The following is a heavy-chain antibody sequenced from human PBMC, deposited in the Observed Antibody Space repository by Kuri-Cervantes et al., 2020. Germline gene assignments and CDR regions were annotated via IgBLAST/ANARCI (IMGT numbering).Heavy chain of an antibody. V-gene: IGHV1-46*01. J-gene: IGHJ6*02. Sequence: ASVKVSCKASGYTFTGYYMHWVRQAPGQGLEWMGIINPSGGSTSYAQKFQGRVTMTRDTSTSTVYMELSSLGSEDTAVYYCARESGTPYYYYGMDVWGQGTTVTVSS. CDR1: GYTFTGYY. CDR2: INPSGGST. D-gene: IGHD1-1*01. CDR3: ARESGTPYYYYGMDV.